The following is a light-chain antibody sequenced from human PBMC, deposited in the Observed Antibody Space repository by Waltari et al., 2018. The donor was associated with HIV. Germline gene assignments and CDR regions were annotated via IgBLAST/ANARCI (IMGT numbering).Light chain of an antibody. CDR3: QQYYGTPYT. V-gene: IGKV4-1*01. CDR2: WAA. Sequence: DIVMTQSPDSLAVSLGERATINCKSTQSVLYSSNNKNYLAWYQQRPGQPPKLLIYWAATRGSWVPDRFSGSGSETDFTLTISSLQAEDVAVYYCQQYYGTPYTFGQGTKLEIK. CDR1: QSVLYSSNNKNY. J-gene: IGKJ2*01.